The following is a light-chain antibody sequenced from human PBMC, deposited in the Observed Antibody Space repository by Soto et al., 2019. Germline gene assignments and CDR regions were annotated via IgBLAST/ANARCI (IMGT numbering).Light chain of an antibody. V-gene: IGKV1-5*01. J-gene: IGKJ1*01. Sequence: DIQMTQSPSTLSASVGDRVTITCRASQNINYYLAWYQQKPGKAPKLLIYDASSLESGVPSRFSGSGSGTEFTLTISSLQPDDFETYYCQQYNSWTFGQGTKVEIK. CDR2: DAS. CDR1: QNINYY. CDR3: QQYNSWT.